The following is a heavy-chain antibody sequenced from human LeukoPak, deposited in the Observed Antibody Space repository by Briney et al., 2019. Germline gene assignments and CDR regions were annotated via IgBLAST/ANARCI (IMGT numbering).Heavy chain of an antibody. Sequence: ASVKVSCKASGYTFTGYYMHWVRQAPGQGLEWMGWINPNSGGTNYAQKFQGWVTMTRDTSISTAYMELSRLRSDDTAVYYCARDNGDITGWFDPWGQGTLVTVSS. CDR2: INPNSGGT. D-gene: IGHD4-17*01. J-gene: IGHJ5*02. CDR1: GYTFTGYY. CDR3: ARDNGDITGWFDP. V-gene: IGHV1-2*04.